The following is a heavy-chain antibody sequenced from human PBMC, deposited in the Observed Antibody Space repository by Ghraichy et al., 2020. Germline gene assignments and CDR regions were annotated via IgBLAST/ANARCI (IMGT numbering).Heavy chain of an antibody. Sequence: GGSLRLSCAASGFSLTDSWMYWVRQVPGKGLVWVSHLSPAANIINYVESVRGRFTISRDTAKNTLFLQMDSLRVDDTAMYYCARGEFGLVEWGRGTLVTVSA. V-gene: IGHV3-74*01. CDR2: LSPAANII. J-gene: IGHJ4*02. D-gene: IGHD3/OR15-3a*01. CDR3: ARGEFGLVE. CDR1: GFSLTDSW.